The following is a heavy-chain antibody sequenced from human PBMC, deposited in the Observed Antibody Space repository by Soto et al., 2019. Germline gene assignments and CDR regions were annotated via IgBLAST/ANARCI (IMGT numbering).Heavy chain of an antibody. D-gene: IGHD5-18*01. CDR3: ARDWAGLDSYGFDL. V-gene: IGHV1-3*01. CDR1: GYTFNIYA. CDR2: INVGNGNT. Sequence: QVQLVQSGAEVKEPGASVKVSCKASGYTFNIYAIHWVRQAPGQRPEWMGWINVGNGNTKYSQEFQDRVTITRDTSASTAYMKLSSLRSEDTALYYCARDWAGLDSYGFDLWGQGTLVIVSS. J-gene: IGHJ5*02.